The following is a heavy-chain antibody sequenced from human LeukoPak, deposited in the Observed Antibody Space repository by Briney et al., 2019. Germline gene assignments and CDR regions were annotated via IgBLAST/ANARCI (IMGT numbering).Heavy chain of an antibody. V-gene: IGHV3-23*01. CDR3: AEHQASRPN. J-gene: IGHJ4*02. D-gene: IGHD6-6*01. CDR1: GFNISTYA. Sequence: GGSLRLSCAASGFNISTYAMNWVRQAPGKGLEWVSGISGSSDNTYYADSVKGRFTISRDNSKNTLSLQMSSLRADDTAVYYCAEHQASRPNWGQGTLVTVSS. CDR2: ISGSSDNT.